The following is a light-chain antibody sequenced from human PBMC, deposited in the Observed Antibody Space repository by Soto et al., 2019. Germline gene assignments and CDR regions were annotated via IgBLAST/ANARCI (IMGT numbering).Light chain of an antibody. CDR1: QSISSW. CDR3: QQYNDNWT. J-gene: IGKJ1*01. Sequence: DIQMTQSPSTLSASVGDRVTITCRASQSISSWLAWYQQKPGTAPNLLIYKASTLQSGVPSRFRGSGSGTEFTLTISSLQPDDSATYYCQQYNDNWTFGQGTKVEIK. CDR2: KAS. V-gene: IGKV1-5*03.